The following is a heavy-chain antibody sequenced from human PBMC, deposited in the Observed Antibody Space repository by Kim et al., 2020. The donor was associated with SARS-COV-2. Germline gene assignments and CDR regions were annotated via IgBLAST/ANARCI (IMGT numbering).Heavy chain of an antibody. V-gene: IGHV4-38-2*02. CDR3: VRDSSGWSRDY. D-gene: IGHD6-19*01. CDR2: IFHSGST. Sequence: SETLSLTCTVSGYSISSGSYWGWIRQPPGKGLEWIGSIFHSGSTYYNPSLWSRLTISVDTSKNQFSLKLSSVTAADTAGYYCVRDSSGWSRDYWGQGTLV. CDR1: GYSISSGSY. J-gene: IGHJ4*02.